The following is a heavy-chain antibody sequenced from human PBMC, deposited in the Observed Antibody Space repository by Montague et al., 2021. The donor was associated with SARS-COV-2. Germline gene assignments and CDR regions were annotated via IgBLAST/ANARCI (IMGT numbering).Heavy chain of an antibody. V-gene: IGHV4-4*02. CDR3: AREFRTYGYGGQYWYFAL. J-gene: IGHJ2*01. Sequence: SETLSLTCAVSGGSISSSHWWSWVRQPPGKGLEWIGEIYHSGSTNYNPSLKSRVTISIDKSKNQFSLKLSSVTAADTAVYYCAREFRTYGYGGQYWYFALGGRGTLVTVSS. CDR2: IYHSGST. CDR1: GGSISSSHW. D-gene: IGHD3-10*01.